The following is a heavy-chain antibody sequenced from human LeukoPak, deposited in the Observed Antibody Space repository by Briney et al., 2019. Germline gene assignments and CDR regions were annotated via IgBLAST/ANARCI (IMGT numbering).Heavy chain of an antibody. CDR1: GFTFSNYW. D-gene: IGHD6-13*01. CDR3: AKPYSSSDDDWFDP. CDR2: INSDGSST. J-gene: IGHJ5*02. Sequence: GGSLRLSCAASGFTFSNYWMHWVRQAPGKGLVWVSRINSDGSSTSYADSVKGRFTISRDNSKNTLYLQMNSLRVEDTAVYYCAKPYSSSDDDWFDPWGQGTLVTVSS. V-gene: IGHV3-74*01.